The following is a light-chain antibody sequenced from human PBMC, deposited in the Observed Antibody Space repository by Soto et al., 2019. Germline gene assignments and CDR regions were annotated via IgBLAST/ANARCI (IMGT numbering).Light chain of an antibody. CDR1: STDVGGYDY. Sequence: QSVLTQPASVSGSPGQSITISCTGTSTDVGGYDYVSWYQQHPGTAPRLIIYEVTNRPSGVSNRFSGSRSGNTASLTISGLQAEDEADYYCTSYKSSSTQVFGTGTKAPS. CDR3: TSYKSSSTQV. J-gene: IGLJ1*01. CDR2: EVT. V-gene: IGLV2-14*01.